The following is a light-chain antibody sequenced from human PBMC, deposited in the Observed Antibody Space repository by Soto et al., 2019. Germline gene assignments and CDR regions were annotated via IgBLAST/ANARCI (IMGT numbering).Light chain of an antibody. CDR2: GAS. CDR3: QQYNNWPPLT. Sequence: EIVMTQSPATLSVSPGERATLSCRASQSVSSNLAWYQQKPGQAPRVLIYGASTRATGNPARFSGSGSGTEFTLTISSVQSDDVGVYYCQQYNNWPPLTFGGGTKLEIK. V-gene: IGKV3-15*01. J-gene: IGKJ4*01. CDR1: QSVSSN.